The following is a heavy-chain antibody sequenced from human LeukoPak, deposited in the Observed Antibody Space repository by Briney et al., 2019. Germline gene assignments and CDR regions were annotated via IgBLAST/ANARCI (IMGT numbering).Heavy chain of an antibody. V-gene: IGHV3-9*01. Sequence: PGRSLRLSCAASGFTFDDYAMHWVRQAPGKGLEWASGISWNSGSIGYADSVKGRFTISRDNAKNSLYLQMNSLRAEDTALYYCAKAWSSYYGMDVWGQGTTVTVSS. CDR3: AKAWSSYYGMDV. CDR1: GFTFDDYA. D-gene: IGHD1-26*01. CDR2: ISWNSGSI. J-gene: IGHJ6*02.